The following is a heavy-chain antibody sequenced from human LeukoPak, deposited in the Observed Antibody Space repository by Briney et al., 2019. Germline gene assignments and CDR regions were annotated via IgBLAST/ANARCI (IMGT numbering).Heavy chain of an antibody. Sequence: SETLSLTCTVSGASIRSHHWTWIRQPPGKGLEWIGNVYYVGSTSYSPSLESRVTISLATSKNQFSQEMNSVTAADTAVYYCARSGDSSAYYSFWGQGILVTVSS. CDR3: ARSGDSSAYYSF. V-gene: IGHV4-59*11. J-gene: IGHJ4*02. D-gene: IGHD3-22*01. CDR2: VYYVGST. CDR1: GASIRSHH.